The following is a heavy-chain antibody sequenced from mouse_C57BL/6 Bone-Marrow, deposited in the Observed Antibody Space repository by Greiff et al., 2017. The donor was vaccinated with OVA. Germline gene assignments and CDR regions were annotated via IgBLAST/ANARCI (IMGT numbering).Heavy chain of an antibody. CDR3: ARMSYYYGSSHWYFDV. V-gene: IGHV5-4*03. CDR1: GFTFSSYA. CDR2: ISDGGSYT. Sequence: EVMLVESGGGLVKPGGSLKLSCAASGFTFSSYAMSWVRQTPEKRLEWVATISDGGSYTYYPDNVKGRFTISRDNAKNNLYLQMSHLKSEDTAMYYCARMSYYYGSSHWYFDVWGTGTTVTVSS. D-gene: IGHD1-1*01. J-gene: IGHJ1*03.